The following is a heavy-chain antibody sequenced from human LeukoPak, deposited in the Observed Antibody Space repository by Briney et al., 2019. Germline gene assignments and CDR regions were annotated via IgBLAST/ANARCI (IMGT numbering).Heavy chain of an antibody. CDR2: AYYRSNWYN. V-gene: IGHV6-1*01. D-gene: IGHD1-26*01. Sequence: HTLSPTCAISVDSVSSNSATCNWIRQPPPTGLERLGIAYYRSNWYNYYTLSVKSRITINLDTSKNQFSLQLNSVTAEDTAVYYCARGETDLDYWGQGTRVTVP. CDR1: VDSVSSNSAT. CDR3: ARGETDLDY. J-gene: IGHJ4*02.